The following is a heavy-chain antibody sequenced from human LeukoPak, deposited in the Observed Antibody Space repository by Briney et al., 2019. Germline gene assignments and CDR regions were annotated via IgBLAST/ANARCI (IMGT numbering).Heavy chain of an antibody. CDR1: GYTFTSYG. V-gene: IGHV1-18*01. CDR3: ARLRGRENIFTMVREGGRFDP. Sequence: ASVKVSCKASGYTFTSYGISWVRQAPGQGLEWMGWISAYNGNTNYAQKLQGRVTMTTDTSTSTAYMELRSLRSDDTAVYYCARLRGRENIFTMVREGGRFDPWGQGTLVTISS. J-gene: IGHJ5*02. CDR2: ISAYNGNT. D-gene: IGHD3-10*01.